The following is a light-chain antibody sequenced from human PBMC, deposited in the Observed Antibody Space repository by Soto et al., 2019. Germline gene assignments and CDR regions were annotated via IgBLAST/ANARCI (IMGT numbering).Light chain of an antibody. CDR3: CSYAGSSTVV. J-gene: IGLJ2*01. Sequence: QSALTQPASVSGSPGQSITISCTGTSSDVGGQNAVSWYQQHPGKAPKFMIYDVSKRPSGVSSRVSGSKSGNTASLTISGLEAEDEADYYCCSYAGSSTVVFGGGTKLTVL. CDR2: DVS. CDR1: SSDVGGQNA. V-gene: IGLV2-23*02.